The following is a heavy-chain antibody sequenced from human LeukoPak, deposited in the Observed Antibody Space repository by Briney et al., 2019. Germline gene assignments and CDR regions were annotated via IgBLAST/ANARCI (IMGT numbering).Heavy chain of an antibody. V-gene: IGHV3-23*01. CDR1: GFTFSSYA. Sequence: PGGSLRLSCAVSGFTFSSYAMSWVRQAPGKGLEWVSGVTGSGSNTNYADSVKGRFAISRDNSKNTLFLQMNNLSAGDTAVYYCTKGWIRGFDIWGQGTMVTVSS. J-gene: IGHJ3*02. CDR3: TKGWIRGFDI. D-gene: IGHD3-10*01. CDR2: VTGSGSNT.